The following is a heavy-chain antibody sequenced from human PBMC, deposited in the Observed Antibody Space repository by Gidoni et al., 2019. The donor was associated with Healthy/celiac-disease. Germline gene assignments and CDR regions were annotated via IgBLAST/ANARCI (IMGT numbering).Heavy chain of an antibody. CDR3: ARDRDHDYGDRSYWYFDL. CDR1: GFTFSSYS. V-gene: IGHV3-21*01. Sequence: VQLVDSGGCLVKPVVSLSLPCAASGFTFSSYSMNWVRQAPGKGLEWVSSISSSSSYIYYADAVKGRLNISRDNAKNSLYLQMNSLRAEDTAVYYCARDRDHDYGDRSYWYFDLGGRGTLVTVSS. J-gene: IGHJ2*01. CDR2: ISSSSSYI. D-gene: IGHD4-17*01.